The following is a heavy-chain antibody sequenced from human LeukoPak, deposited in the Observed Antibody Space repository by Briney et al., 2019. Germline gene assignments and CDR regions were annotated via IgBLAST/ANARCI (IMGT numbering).Heavy chain of an antibody. CDR3: ARKTYYYDSSGYYSHNWFDP. CDR2: IYSGGST. Sequence: PGGSLRLSCAASGFTVSSNYMSWVREAPGKGLGWGSVIYSGGSTYYADSVKGRFTISRHNSKNTLYLQMNSLRAEDTAVYYCARKTYYYDSSGYYSHNWFDPWGQGTLVTVSS. D-gene: IGHD3-22*01. V-gene: IGHV3-53*04. CDR1: GFTVSSNY. J-gene: IGHJ5*02.